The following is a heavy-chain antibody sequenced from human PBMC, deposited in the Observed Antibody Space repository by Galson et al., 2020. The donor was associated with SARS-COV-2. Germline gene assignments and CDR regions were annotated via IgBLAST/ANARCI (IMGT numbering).Heavy chain of an antibody. J-gene: IGHJ6*03. CDR1: GFTFSSYA. D-gene: IGHD2-2*01. CDR3: ARAVYCSSTSCVYYYYYYCMDV. CDR2: ISGSGGST. V-gene: IGHV3-23*01. Sequence: GGSLRLSCAASGFTFSSYAMSWVRQAPGKGLEWVSAISGSGGSTYYADAVKGRFTISRDNSKNTLYLQMNSLRAEDTAGYYCARAVYCSSTSCVYYYYYYCMDVWGKGTAVTVSS.